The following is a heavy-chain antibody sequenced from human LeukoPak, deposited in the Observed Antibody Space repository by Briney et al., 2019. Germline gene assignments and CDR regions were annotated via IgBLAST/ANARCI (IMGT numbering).Heavy chain of an antibody. J-gene: IGHJ4*02. V-gene: IGHV3-74*01. Sequence: GGSLTLSCAASGFTFSSYWMHWVRPPPGKGLVWVSRINSDGSSTSYADSVKGRFTISRDNAKNTLYPQMNSLRAEDTAVYYCARDGQWLCFDYWGQGTLVTVSS. D-gene: IGHD6-19*01. CDR1: GFTFSSYW. CDR3: ARDGQWLCFDY. CDR2: INSDGSST.